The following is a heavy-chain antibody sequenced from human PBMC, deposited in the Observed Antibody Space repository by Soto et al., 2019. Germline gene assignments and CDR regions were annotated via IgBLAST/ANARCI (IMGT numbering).Heavy chain of an antibody. CDR1: RLTLSNSW. CDR2: IKSKTDGGTT. V-gene: IGHV3-15*01. CDR3: TTPYYDFWSVYSRYHYYYLGV. D-gene: IGHD3-3*01. J-gene: IGHJ6*03. Sequence: RSGATSRLTLSNSWMSWVRQAPGKGLEWVGRIKSKTDGGTTDYAAPVKGRFTISRDDSKNTLYLQMNSLKTEDTAVYYCTTPYYDFWSVYSRYHYYYLGVWAKGPTATFSS.